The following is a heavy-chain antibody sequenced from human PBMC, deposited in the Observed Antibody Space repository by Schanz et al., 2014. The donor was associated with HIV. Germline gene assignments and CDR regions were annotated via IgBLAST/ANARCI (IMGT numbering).Heavy chain of an antibody. Sequence: EVQLLESGGGLVQPGGSLRLSCVASGFTFSTYAMSWVRQAPGKGLEWVSGMRGSDDSTFYADSVKGRFTISRDNSKNTLYVQMNSLRAEDTAIYYCAKTSYGWYFDYWGQGTLVTVSS. V-gene: IGHV3-23*01. CDR3: AKTSYGWYFDY. CDR2: MRGSDDST. CDR1: GFTFSTYA. D-gene: IGHD6-19*01. J-gene: IGHJ4*02.